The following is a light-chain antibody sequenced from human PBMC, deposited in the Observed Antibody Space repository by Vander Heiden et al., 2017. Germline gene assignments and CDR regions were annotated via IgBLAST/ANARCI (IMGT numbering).Light chain of an antibody. J-gene: IGKJ4*01. CDR1: QGISNY. CDR2: AAS. Sequence: DTQMTHTPSSLSASVGDRVTITCRASQGISNYLSWYQQKPEKAPKLLIYAASSLQSGVPTRFSGSGSGTDFPLTLSSQQPEDFATYYCQQNNSSPLTFGGGTKVEIK. V-gene: IGKV1-39*01. CDR3: QQNNSSPLT.